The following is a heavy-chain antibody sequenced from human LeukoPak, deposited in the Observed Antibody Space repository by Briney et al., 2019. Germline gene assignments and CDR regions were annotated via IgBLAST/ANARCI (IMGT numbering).Heavy chain of an antibody. Sequence: PSQTLSLTCTVSGDSISRGGYYWSWIRQHPGKGLEWIGYIFYSGSTYYNPSLKSRVNISVDTSKNQFSLKLSSVTAEDTAVYYCARVVNPYYYYGMDVWGQGTTVTVSS. J-gene: IGHJ6*02. CDR1: GDSISRGGYY. D-gene: IGHD3-22*01. CDR2: IFYSGST. V-gene: IGHV4-31*03. CDR3: ARVVNPYYYYGMDV.